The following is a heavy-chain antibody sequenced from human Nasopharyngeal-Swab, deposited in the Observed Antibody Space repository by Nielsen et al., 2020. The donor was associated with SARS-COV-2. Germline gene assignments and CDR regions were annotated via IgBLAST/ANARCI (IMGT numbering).Heavy chain of an antibody. J-gene: IGHJ5*02. V-gene: IGHV4-39*07. CDR1: GGSISSSSYY. Sequence: ESLKISCTVSGGSISSSSYYWGWIRQPPGKGLEWIGSIYYSGSTYYNPSLKSRVTISVDTSKNQFSLKLSSVTAADTAVYYCARDYYDFWSGYSPWFDPWGQGTLVTVSS. CDR3: ARDYYDFWSGYSPWFDP. CDR2: IYYSGST. D-gene: IGHD3-3*01.